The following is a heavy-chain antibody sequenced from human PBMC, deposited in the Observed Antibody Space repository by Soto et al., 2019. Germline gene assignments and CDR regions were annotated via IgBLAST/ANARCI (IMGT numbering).Heavy chain of an antibody. CDR2: IYYSGST. CDR3: ARGRTSTSPYPIGY. CDR1: GGSISSGGDY. J-gene: IGHJ4*02. Sequence: QVQLQESGPGLVKPSQTLSLTCTVSGGSISSGGDYWSRIRQHPGKGLEWIGYIYYSGSTYYNPSLKSRVTISVDTSKNQFSLKLSSVTAADTAVYYCARGRTSTSPYPIGYWGQGTLVTVSS. D-gene: IGHD2-2*01. V-gene: IGHV4-31*03.